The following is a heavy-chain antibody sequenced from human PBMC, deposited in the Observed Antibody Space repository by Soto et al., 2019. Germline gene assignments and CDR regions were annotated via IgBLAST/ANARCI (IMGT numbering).Heavy chain of an antibody. Sequence: LSLTCAVYGGSFSGYYWSWIRQPPGKGLEWIGEINHSGSTNYNPSLKSRVTISVDTSKNQFPLKLSSVTAADTAVYYCARGRIVVVPAAMRNWFEPWGQGTLVTVYS. J-gene: IGHJ5*02. CDR1: GGSFSGYY. V-gene: IGHV4-34*01. CDR3: ARGRIVVVPAAMRNWFEP. CDR2: INHSGST. D-gene: IGHD2-2*01.